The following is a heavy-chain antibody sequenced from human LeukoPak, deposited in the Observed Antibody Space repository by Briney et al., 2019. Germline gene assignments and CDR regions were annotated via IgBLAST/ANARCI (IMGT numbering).Heavy chain of an antibody. CDR1: GFTFSSYS. V-gene: IGHV3-21*01. J-gene: IGHJ6*04. CDR2: ISSSSYI. D-gene: IGHD2-2*01. CDR3: ARLKVVVVPAATSYYYYYGMDV. Sequence: GGSLRLSCAASGFTFSSYSMNWVRQAPGKGLEWASSISSSSYIYYADSVKGRFTISRDNAKNSLYLQMNSLRAEDTAVYYCARLKVVVVPAATSYYYYYGMDVWGKGTTVTVSS.